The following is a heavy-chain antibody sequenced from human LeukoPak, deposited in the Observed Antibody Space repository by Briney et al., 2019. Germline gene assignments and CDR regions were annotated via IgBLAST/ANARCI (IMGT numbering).Heavy chain of an antibody. Sequence: ASVKVSCKASGGSFSNYVITWVRQAPGQGPEWMGRIIPVLGVSNFARTFQGRVTITADKSTNTAHMELSRLESGDTAVYYCTREGVYAPDGSGYHRDAFDIWGQGTVVIVSS. J-gene: IGHJ3*02. CDR1: GGSFSNYV. CDR3: TREGVYAPDGSGYHRDAFDI. V-gene: IGHV1-69*04. CDR2: IIPVLGVS. D-gene: IGHD3-22*01.